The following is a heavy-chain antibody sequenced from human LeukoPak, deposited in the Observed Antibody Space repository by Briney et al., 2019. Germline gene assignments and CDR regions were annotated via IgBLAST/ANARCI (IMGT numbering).Heavy chain of an antibody. CDR1: GFTFDDYA. CDR2: ISWNSGSI. CDR3: AKDRSSGWYQHAFDI. Sequence: GGSLRLSCAASGFTFDDYAMHWVRHAPGKGLEWVSGISWNSGSIGYADSVKGRFTISRDNAKNSLYLQMNSLRAEDMALYYCAKDRSSGWYQHAFDIWGQGTMVTVSS. J-gene: IGHJ3*02. V-gene: IGHV3-9*03. D-gene: IGHD6-19*01.